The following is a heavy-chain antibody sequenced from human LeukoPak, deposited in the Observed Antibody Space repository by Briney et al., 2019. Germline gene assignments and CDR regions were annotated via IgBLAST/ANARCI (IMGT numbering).Heavy chain of an antibody. CDR2: LNPKRGGT. V-gene: IGHV1-2*02. D-gene: IGHD1-26*01. J-gene: IGHJ4*02. Sequence: GASVKVSCKASGYTFTGYYMRWVRQAPGQGLEWMGWLNPKRGGTNYAQKFQGRVTMTRDTSITTAYMELSRLTSDDTAVYYCARDNGMGYYGGSGYFDYWGQGTLVTVSS. CDR3: ARDNGMGYYGGSGYFDY. CDR1: GYTFTGYY.